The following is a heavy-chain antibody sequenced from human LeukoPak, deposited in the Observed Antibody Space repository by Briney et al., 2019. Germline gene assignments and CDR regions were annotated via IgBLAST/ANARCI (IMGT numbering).Heavy chain of an antibody. CDR3: ARCYSENVHYYYYGLDV. D-gene: IGHD1-26*01. J-gene: IGHJ6*02. CDR2: IKQDGTIK. V-gene: IGHV3-7*05. CDR1: GFTFSNFW. Sequence: PGGSLRLSCASSGFTFSNFWMSWVRQAPGRGLEWVANIKQDGTIKYYVDSVKGRFTISRDNAKNSLYLQMNSLRAEDTAVYYCARCYSENVHYYYYGLDVWGQGTTVTVSS.